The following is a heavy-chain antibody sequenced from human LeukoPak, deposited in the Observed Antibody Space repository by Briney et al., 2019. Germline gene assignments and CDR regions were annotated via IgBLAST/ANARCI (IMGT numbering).Heavy chain of an antibody. D-gene: IGHD3-22*01. V-gene: IGHV1-2*02. CDR1: GYTFTGYY. CDR2: INPNSGGT. J-gene: IGHJ4*02. CDR3: ATLRYYYDSSGYGGFDY. Sequence: ASVKVSCKASGYTFTGYYMHWVRQAPGQGLEWMGWINPNSGGTNYAQKFQGRVTMTRDTSISTAYMELSRLRSDDTAVYYCATLRYYYDSSGYGGFDYWGQGTLVTVSS.